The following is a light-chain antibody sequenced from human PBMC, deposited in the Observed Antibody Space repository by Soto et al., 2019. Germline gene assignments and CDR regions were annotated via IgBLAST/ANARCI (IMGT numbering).Light chain of an antibody. J-gene: IGKJ1*01. CDR1: QSVSSY. Sequence: EIVLTQSPATLSLSPGERATLSCRASQSVSSYLAWYQQKPGQVPRLLIYDASNRATGIPARFSGSGSGTDFTLTISSLEPEDFVVYYCQQRSNWPPTWTFGQGTKVEIK. CDR3: QQRSNWPPTWT. V-gene: IGKV3-11*01. CDR2: DAS.